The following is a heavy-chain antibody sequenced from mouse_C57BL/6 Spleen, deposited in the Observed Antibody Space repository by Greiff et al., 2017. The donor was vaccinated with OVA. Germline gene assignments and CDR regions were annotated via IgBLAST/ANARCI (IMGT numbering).Heavy chain of an antibody. V-gene: IGHV1-7*01. Sequence: QVHVKQSGAELAKPGASVKLSCKASGYTFTSYWMHWVKQRPGQGLEWIGYINPSSGYTKYNQKFKDKATLTADKSSSTAYMQLSSLTYEDSAVYYCARGYYGNYIYFDYWGQGTTLTVSS. J-gene: IGHJ2*01. D-gene: IGHD2-1*01. CDR1: GYTFTSYW. CDR2: INPSSGYT. CDR3: ARGYYGNYIYFDY.